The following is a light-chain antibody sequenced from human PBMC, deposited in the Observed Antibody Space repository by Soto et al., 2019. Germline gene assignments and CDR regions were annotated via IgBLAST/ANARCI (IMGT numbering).Light chain of an antibody. Sequence: QSALTQPPSASGSPGQSVTISCTGTSSDVGGYNYVSWYQQHPGKAPKLMIYEVTKRPSGVPDRFSGSKSGNTASLTVSGLQAGDEAEYYCSSYAGSISWVFGGGTKVTVL. CDR1: SSDVGGYNY. V-gene: IGLV2-8*01. CDR3: SSYAGSISWV. CDR2: EVT. J-gene: IGLJ3*02.